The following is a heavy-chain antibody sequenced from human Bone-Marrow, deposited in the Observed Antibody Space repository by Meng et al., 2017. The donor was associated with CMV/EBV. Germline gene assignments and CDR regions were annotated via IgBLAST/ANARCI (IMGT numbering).Heavy chain of an antibody. J-gene: IGHJ4*02. CDR1: GFTFSSYA. CDR3: VFGVFYFDY. V-gene: IGHV3-23*03. CDR2: IYSGGSST. Sequence: RLSCAASGFTFSSYAMSWVRQAPGKGLEWVSVIYSGGSSTYYADSVKGRFTISRDNSKNTLYLQMNSLRAEDTAVYYCVFGVFYFDYWGQGILVTVSS. D-gene: IGHD3-10*01.